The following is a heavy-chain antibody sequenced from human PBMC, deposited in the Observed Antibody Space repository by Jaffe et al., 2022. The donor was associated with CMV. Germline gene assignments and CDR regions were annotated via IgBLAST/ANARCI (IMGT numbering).Heavy chain of an antibody. CDR2: ISSSSSTI. Sequence: EVQLVESGGGLVQPGGSLRLSCAASGFTFSSYSMNWVRQAPGKGLEWVSYISSSSSTIYYADSVKGRFTISRDNAKNSLYLQMNSLRDEDTAVYYCARESGTGTTLGEYYFDYWGQGTLVTVSS. V-gene: IGHV3-48*02. D-gene: IGHD1-7*01. J-gene: IGHJ4*02. CDR1: GFTFSSYS. CDR3: ARESGTGTTLGEYYFDY.